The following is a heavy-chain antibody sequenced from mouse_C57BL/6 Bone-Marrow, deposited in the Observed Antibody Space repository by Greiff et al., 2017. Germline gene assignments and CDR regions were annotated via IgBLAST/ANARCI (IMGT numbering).Heavy chain of an antibody. CDR3: NRSCWFAY. D-gene: IGHD1-1*01. CDR1: GFNIKDDY. J-gene: IGHJ3*01. Sequence: VQLQQSGAELVRPGASVKLSCTASGFNIKDDYMHWVKQRPEQGLEWIGWIDPENGDTEYASKFQGKATITADTSSNTAYLQLSSLTSEDTAVYYCNRSCWFAYWGQGTLVTVSA. V-gene: IGHV14-4*01. CDR2: IDPENGDT.